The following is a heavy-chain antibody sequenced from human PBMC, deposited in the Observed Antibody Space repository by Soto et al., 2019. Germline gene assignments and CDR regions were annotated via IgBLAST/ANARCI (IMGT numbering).Heavy chain of an antibody. D-gene: IGHD2-2*01. CDR3: ARRSTYLDGMEV. CDR1: LYTLTGSW. V-gene: IGHV5-51*01. Sequence: PLGCLKVSPMDSLYTLTGSWIGWVRDIPAKHLERMGTLYPGDADTTYRPPFQGQVPVSANNAISPSYLQWRSLQASAAAMYYCARRSTYLDGMEVWGKGTTVAVSS. J-gene: IGHJ6*04. CDR2: LYPGDADT.